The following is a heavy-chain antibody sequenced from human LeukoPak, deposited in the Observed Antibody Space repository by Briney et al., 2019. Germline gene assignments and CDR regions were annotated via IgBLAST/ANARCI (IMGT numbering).Heavy chain of an antibody. CDR1: GFTFSSYA. V-gene: IGHV3-23*01. J-gene: IGHJ4*02. CDR3: AKEDYGDYSPLDY. CDR2: ISGSGGST. D-gene: IGHD4-17*01. Sequence: PGGSRRLAWAASGFTFSSYAMSWVRQAPGKGLEWVAAISGSGGSTYYAGSVKGRFTISRGNSKNTLYLQMNSLRAEDTAVYYCAKEDYGDYSPLDYWGQGTLVTVSS.